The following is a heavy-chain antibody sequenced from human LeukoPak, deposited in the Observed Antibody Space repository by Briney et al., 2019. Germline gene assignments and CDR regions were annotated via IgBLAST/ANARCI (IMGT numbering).Heavy chain of an antibody. CDR1: GGSISSSTYY. CDR2: IFNSGNT. CDR3: AREVYDYGDYVARSFDP. Sequence: TSETLSLTCTVSGGSISSSTYYWGWIRQPPGKGLEWIGSIFNSGNTFDNPSLRSRVTISVDTSKNQFSLKLSSVTAADTAVYYCAREVYDYGDYVARSFDPWGQGTLVTVSS. V-gene: IGHV4-39*07. D-gene: IGHD4-17*01. J-gene: IGHJ5*02.